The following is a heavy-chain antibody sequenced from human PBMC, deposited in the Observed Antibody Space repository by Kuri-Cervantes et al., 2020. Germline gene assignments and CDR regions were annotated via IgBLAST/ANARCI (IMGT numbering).Heavy chain of an antibody. D-gene: IGHD4-17*01. CDR2: ISSSGSTI. V-gene: IGHV3-11*04. CDR1: GFTFSDYY. CDR3: ARSNDYGDSFDY. Sequence: GESLKISCAASGFTFSDYYMSWIRQAPGKGLEWVSYISSSGSTIYYADSVKGRFTISRDNAKNSLYLQMNSLRAEDTAVYYCARSNDYGDSFDYWGQGTLVTVSS. J-gene: IGHJ4*02.